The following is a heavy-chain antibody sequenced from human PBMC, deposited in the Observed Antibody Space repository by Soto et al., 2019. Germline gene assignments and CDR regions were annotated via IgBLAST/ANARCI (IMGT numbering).Heavy chain of an antibody. CDR1: GGTFSSYA. V-gene: IGHV1-69*13. Sequence: ASVKVSCKASGGTFSSYAISWVRQAPGQGLEWMGGIIPIFGTANYAQKFQGRVTITADESTSTAYMELSSLRSEDTAVYYCATDSRVGSRGNYYYGMDVWGQGTTVTVSS. D-gene: IGHD6-25*01. CDR3: ATDSRVGSRGNYYYGMDV. J-gene: IGHJ6*02. CDR2: IIPIFGTA.